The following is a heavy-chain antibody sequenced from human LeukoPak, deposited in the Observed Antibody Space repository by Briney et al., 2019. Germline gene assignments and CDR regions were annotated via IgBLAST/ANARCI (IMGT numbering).Heavy chain of an antibody. J-gene: IGHJ6*03. V-gene: IGHV3-66*01. CDR3: ARGGGSYSRYYYYYMDV. D-gene: IGHD1-26*01. Sequence: PGGSLRLSCAASGFTVSSNYMSWVRQAPGKGLEWVSVIYSGGNTYYADSVKGRFTLSRDNSKNTLYLQMNSLRAEDTAVYYCARGGGSYSRYYYYYMDVWGKGTTVTVSS. CDR1: GFTVSSNY. CDR2: IYSGGNT.